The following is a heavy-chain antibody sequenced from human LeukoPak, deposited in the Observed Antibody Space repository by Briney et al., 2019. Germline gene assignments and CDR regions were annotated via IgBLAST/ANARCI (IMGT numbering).Heavy chain of an antibody. CDR3: ARTPYYYDSSGYYDY. J-gene: IGHJ4*02. V-gene: IGHV3-21*01. CDR1: GFTFSSYS. Sequence: GGSLRLSCAASGFTFSSYSMNWVRQAPGKGLEWVSSISSSSSYIYYADSVKGRFTISRANVKNSLYLQMNSLRAEDTAVYYCARTPYYYDSSGYYDYWGQGTLVTVSS. CDR2: ISSSSSYI. D-gene: IGHD3-22*01.